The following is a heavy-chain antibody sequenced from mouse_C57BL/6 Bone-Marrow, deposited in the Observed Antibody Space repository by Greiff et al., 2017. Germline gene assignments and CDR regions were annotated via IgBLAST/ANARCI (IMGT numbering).Heavy chain of an antibody. V-gene: IGHV1-69*01. CDR2: IDPSDSYT. CDR3: ARRAVGWYFDV. D-gene: IGHD1-1*01. Sequence: QVQLKQPGAELVMPGASVKLSCKASGYTFTSYWMHWVKQRPGQGLEWIGEIDPSDSYTNYNQKFKGKSTLTVDKSSSTAYMQLSSLTSEDSAVYYGARRAVGWYFDVWGTGTTVTVSS. CDR1: GYTFTSYW. J-gene: IGHJ1*03.